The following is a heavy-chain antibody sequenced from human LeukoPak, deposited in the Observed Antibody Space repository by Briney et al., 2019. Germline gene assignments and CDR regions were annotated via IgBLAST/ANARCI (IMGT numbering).Heavy chain of an antibody. D-gene: IGHD1-26*01. V-gene: IGHV3-74*01. CDR3: ARGIVGANDAFDI. CDR2: INSDGSST. Sequence: GGSLRLSCVVSGFTFSSYAMSWVRQAPGKGLVWVSRINSDGSSTSYADSVKGRFTISRDNAKNTLYLQMNSLRAEDTAVYYCARGIVGANDAFDIWGQGTMVTVSS. CDR1: GFTFSSYA. J-gene: IGHJ3*02.